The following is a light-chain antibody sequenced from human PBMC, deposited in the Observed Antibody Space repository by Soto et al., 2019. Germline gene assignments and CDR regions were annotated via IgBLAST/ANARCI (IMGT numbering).Light chain of an antibody. CDR3: GADHGSGNNSVRV. CDR1: SGYSNYK. Sequence: QLVLTQPPSASASLGASVTLTCTLSSGYSNYKVDWYQQRPGKGPRFVMRVGTGGIVGSKGDGIPDRFSVLGSGLNRYLTIKNIQEEDESDYHCGADHGSGNNSVRVFGGGTKLTVL. CDR2: VGTGGIVG. J-gene: IGLJ2*01. V-gene: IGLV9-49*01.